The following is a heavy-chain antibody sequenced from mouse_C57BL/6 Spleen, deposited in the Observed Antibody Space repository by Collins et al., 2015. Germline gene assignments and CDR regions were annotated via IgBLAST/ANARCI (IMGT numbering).Heavy chain of an antibody. Sequence: EVQLVESGGGLVKPGGSLKLSCAASGFTFSSYAMSWVRQSPEKRLEWVAEISSGGSYTYYPDTVTGRFTISRDNAKNTLYLEMSSLRSEDTAMYYCARGGTTVFDYWGQGTTLTVSS. D-gene: IGHD1-1*01. CDR1: GFTFSSYA. V-gene: IGHV5-9-4*01. J-gene: IGHJ2*01. CDR2: ISSGGSYT. CDR3: ARGGTTVFDY.